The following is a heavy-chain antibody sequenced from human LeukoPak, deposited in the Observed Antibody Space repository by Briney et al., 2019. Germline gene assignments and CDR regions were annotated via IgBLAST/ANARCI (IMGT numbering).Heavy chain of an antibody. CDR3: AKGELPYSSSWSN. J-gene: IGHJ4*02. D-gene: IGHD6-13*01. V-gene: IGHV3-30*02. CDR1: GFTFSSYG. CDR2: IRYDGSNK. Sequence: GSLRLSCAASGFTFSSYGMHWVRQAPGKGLEWVAFIRYDGSNKYYADSVKGRFTISRDNSKNTLYLQMNSLRAEDTAVYYCAKGELPYSSSWSNWGQGTLVTVSS.